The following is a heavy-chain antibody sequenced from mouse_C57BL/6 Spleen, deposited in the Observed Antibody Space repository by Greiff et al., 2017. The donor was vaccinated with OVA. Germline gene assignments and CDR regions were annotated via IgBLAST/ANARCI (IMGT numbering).Heavy chain of an antibody. D-gene: IGHD2-4*01. V-gene: IGHV1-4*01. CDR1: GYTFTSYT. CDR3: ARGQGLDYAMDY. J-gene: IGHJ4*01. Sequence: QVQLKESGAELARPGASVKMSCKASGYTFTSYTMHWVKQRPGQGLEWIGYINPSSGYTKYNQKFKDKATLTADKSSSTAYMQLSSLTSEDSAVYYCARGQGLDYAMDYWGQGTSVTVSS. CDR2: INPSSGYT.